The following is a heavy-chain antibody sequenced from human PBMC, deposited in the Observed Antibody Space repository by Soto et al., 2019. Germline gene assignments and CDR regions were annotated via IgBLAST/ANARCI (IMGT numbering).Heavy chain of an antibody. CDR3: AKDRYDILTGSPDDY. V-gene: IGHV3-30*18. CDR1: GFTFSSYG. CDR2: ISYDGSNK. D-gene: IGHD3-9*01. J-gene: IGHJ4*02. Sequence: QVQLVESGGGVVQPGRSLRLSCAASGFTFSSYGMHWVRQAPGKGLEWVAVISYDGSNKYYADSVKGRFTISRDNSKNTLYLQMNSLRAEDTAVYYCAKDRYDILTGSPDDYWGQGTLVTVSS.